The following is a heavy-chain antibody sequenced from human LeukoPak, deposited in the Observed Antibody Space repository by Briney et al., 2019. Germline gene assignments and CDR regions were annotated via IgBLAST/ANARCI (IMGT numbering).Heavy chain of an antibody. Sequence: GGSLRLSCAASGFTFSTYGMHWVPEAPGKGLEWVAFIGHDATKIYYADSVQGRFTISRDNSKNTLYLEMNSLSGEDTALYYCAKDHVTWGNRYFDHWGQGTLGTVSS. V-gene: IGHV3-30*02. CDR3: AKDHVTWGNRYFDH. CDR1: GFTFSTYG. D-gene: IGHD3-16*01. J-gene: IGHJ4*02. CDR2: IGHDATKI.